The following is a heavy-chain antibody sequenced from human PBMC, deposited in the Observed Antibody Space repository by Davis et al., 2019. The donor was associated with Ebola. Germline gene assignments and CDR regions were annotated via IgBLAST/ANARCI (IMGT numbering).Heavy chain of an antibody. CDR2: IYYSGST. CDR1: GYSISSGYYY. Sequence: PGGSLRLSCTVSGYSISSGYYYWGWIRQPPGKGLAWIGSIYYSGSTYYNPSLKSRVTISVDTSKNQFSLKLSSVTAADTAVYYCAREREPDWYFDLWGRGTLVTVSS. J-gene: IGHJ2*01. V-gene: IGHV4-39*07. D-gene: IGHD1-14*01. CDR3: AREREPDWYFDL.